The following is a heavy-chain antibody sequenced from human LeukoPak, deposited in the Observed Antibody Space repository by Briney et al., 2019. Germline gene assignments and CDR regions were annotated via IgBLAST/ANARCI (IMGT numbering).Heavy chain of an antibody. CDR2: INPSGGST. Sequence: ASVKVSCKASGYTFTSYYMHWVRQAPGQGLEWMGIINPSGGSTSYAQKFQGRVTMTRDTSTNTVYMELSSLRSEDTAVYYCARVAAERYCSGGSCYEHFQHWGQGTLVTVSS. CDR3: ARVAAERYCSGGSCYEHFQH. CDR1: GYTFTSYY. J-gene: IGHJ1*01. D-gene: IGHD2-15*01. V-gene: IGHV1-46*01.